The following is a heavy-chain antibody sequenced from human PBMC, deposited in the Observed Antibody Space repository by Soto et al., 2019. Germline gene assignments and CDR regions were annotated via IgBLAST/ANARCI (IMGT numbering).Heavy chain of an antibody. J-gene: IGHJ4*02. D-gene: IGHD3-10*01. V-gene: IGHV3-7*01. CDR3: ARDRDTMVRGVADL. Sequence: DSVKGRFTISTDNAKNSLYLQMNSLRAEDTAVYYCARDRDTMVRGVADLWGQGTLVTVSS.